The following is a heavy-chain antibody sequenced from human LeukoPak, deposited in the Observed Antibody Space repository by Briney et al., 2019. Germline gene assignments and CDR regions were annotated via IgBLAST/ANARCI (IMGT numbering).Heavy chain of an antibody. Sequence: GESLKISCKGSGYSFTSYWISWVRQMPGKGLEWMGRIDPSDSYTNYSPSFQGHVTISADKSISTAYLQRSSLKASDTAMYYCASSGYCSGGSCYSFDPWGQGTLVTVSS. D-gene: IGHD2-15*01. CDR1: GYSFTSYW. J-gene: IGHJ5*02. V-gene: IGHV5-10-1*01. CDR3: ASSGYCSGGSCYSFDP. CDR2: IDPSDSYT.